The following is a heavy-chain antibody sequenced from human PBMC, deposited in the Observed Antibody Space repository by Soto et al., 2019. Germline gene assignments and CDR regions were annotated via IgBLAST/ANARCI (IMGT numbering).Heavy chain of an antibody. CDR2: ISGYNGNT. CDR1: GYTFTTYD. J-gene: IGHJ4*02. Sequence: ASVKVSCKASGYTFTTYDISWVRQAPGQGLEWMGWISGYNGNTNYAQNLQGRVTMTTDTSTNTAYMELRSLRSDDTAVYYCARERRRPYYDILTGHYPFDYWGQGTLVTV. D-gene: IGHD3-9*01. CDR3: ARERRRPYYDILTGHYPFDY. V-gene: IGHV1-18*01.